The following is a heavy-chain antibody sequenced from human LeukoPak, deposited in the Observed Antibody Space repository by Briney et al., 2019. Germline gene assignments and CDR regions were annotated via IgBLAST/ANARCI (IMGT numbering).Heavy chain of an antibody. CDR2: ISISSSYI. V-gene: IGHV3-21*01. Sequence: GGSLRLSCAASGFTFSSYSMNWVRQAPGKGLEWVSSISISSSYIYYADSVKGRFTISRDNAKNSLYLQMNSLRAEDTAVYYCAGSSGPALLGGYYYYGMDVWGQGTTVTVSS. J-gene: IGHJ6*02. CDR3: AGSSGPALLGGYYYYGMDV. CDR1: GFTFSSYS. D-gene: IGHD2-2*01.